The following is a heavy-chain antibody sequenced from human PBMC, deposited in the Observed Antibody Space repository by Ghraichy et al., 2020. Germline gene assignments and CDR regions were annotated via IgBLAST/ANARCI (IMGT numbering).Heavy chain of an antibody. CDR1: GFTFSIYA. CDR2: TSAGGDNT. Sequence: GGSLRLSCAASGFTFSIYAMSWVRQAPGKGLEWVSSTSAGGDNTYYADSVKGRFTISRDNSKNTLYLQVNSLRAEDTAVYYCAKSGGIYDGGGYYYYDYWGHGALVTVSS. V-gene: IGHV3-23*01. J-gene: IGHJ4*01. D-gene: IGHD3-22*01. CDR3: AKSGGIYDGGGYYYYDY.